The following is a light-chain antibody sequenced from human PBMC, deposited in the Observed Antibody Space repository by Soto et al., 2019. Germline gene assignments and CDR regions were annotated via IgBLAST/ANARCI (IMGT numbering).Light chain of an antibody. V-gene: IGLV2-14*03. CDR1: SSDVGGYNF. Sequence: QSVLTQSPSASGSPGQSITISCTGTSSDVGGYNFVSWYQQHPGKVPKLLSYDVTSRPSGVSDRFSGSKSGNTASLTISGLQTEDEGDYYCSSYPSSSTHVFGSGTKVTVL. CDR2: DVT. J-gene: IGLJ1*01. CDR3: SSYPSSSTHV.